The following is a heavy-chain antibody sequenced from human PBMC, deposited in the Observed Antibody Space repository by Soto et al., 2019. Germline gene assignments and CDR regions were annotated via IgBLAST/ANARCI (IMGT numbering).Heavy chain of an antibody. D-gene: IGHD2-2*01. V-gene: IGHV1-69*01. CDR3: AGGCSSPSCYSPDYYYGMDV. Sequence: QVQLVQSGAEVKKPGSSVKVSCKASGGTFSSYAISWVRQAPGQGLEWMGGIIPIFGTANYARKFQGRVTITAEESTSTGYMERGSLRSEDTAVYYCAGGCSSPSCYSPDYYYGMDVWGQGTTVTVSS. CDR1: GGTFSSYA. CDR2: IIPIFGTA. J-gene: IGHJ6*02.